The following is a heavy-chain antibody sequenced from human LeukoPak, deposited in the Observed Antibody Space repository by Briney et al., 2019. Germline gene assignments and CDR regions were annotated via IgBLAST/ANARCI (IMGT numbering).Heavy chain of an antibody. V-gene: IGHV4-59*01. CDR1: GGSISSYY. Sequence: PSETLSLTCTVSGGSISSYYWSWIRQPPRKRLEWIVYIYYSGRTNYNPSLKSRVTISVDTSKNQYSLKLNSVTAADTAVYYCARREYSYGHFDYWGQGTLVTVSS. CDR3: ARREYSYGHFDY. D-gene: IGHD5-18*01. CDR2: IYYSGRT. J-gene: IGHJ4*02.